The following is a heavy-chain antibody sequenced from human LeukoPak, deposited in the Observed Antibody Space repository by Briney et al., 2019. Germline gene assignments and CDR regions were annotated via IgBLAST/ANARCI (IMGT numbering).Heavy chain of an antibody. CDR1: GFTFNNYA. V-gene: IGHV3-21*01. CDR2: ISSSSSYI. Sequence: GGSLRLSCAASGFTFNNYAMNWVRQAPGKGLEWVSSISSSSSYIYYADSVKGRFTISRDNAKNSLYLQMNSLRAEDTAVYYCARDIVDIVVVIATEDAFDIWGQGTMVTVSS. CDR3: ARDIVDIVVVIATEDAFDI. D-gene: IGHD2-21*01. J-gene: IGHJ3*02.